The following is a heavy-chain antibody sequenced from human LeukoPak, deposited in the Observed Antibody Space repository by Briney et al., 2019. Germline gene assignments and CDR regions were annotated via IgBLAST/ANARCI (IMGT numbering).Heavy chain of an antibody. Sequence: GGSLRLSCAASGFTFRSHSMNWVRQAPGKGLEWVSSIGSTSSSIYYADSVKGRFTISRDNAKNSLFLQMNSLRAEDTAVYYCARELEEMFDYWGQGTLVTVPS. CDR2: IGSTSSSI. J-gene: IGHJ4*02. D-gene: IGHD3-3*01. CDR1: GFTFRSHS. CDR3: ARELEEMFDY. V-gene: IGHV3-21*01.